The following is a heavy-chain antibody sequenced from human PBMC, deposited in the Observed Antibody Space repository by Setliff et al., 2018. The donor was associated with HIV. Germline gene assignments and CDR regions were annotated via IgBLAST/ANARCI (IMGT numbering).Heavy chain of an antibody. CDR3: ARNLVVVAPTVDYFGMDV. V-gene: IGHV1-69*10. J-gene: IGHJ6*02. D-gene: IGHD2-15*01. CDR1: GGTFSSHA. CDR2: VIPILRVA. Sequence: SVKVSCKASGGTFSSHAITWVRQAPGQGLEWMGEVIPILRVARYAQRFQDRVSITADKSSTTSYMELSSLKSEDTAVYYCARNLVVVAPTVDYFGMDVWGQGTTVTVTS.